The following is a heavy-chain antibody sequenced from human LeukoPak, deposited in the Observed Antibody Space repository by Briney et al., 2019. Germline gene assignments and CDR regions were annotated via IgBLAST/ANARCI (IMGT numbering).Heavy chain of an antibody. CDR2: IYHSGST. CDR1: GGSISSSSYY. CDR3: ARSTVIAYWHFDL. D-gene: IGHD4-17*01. Sequence: SETLSLTCTVSGGSISSSSYYWGWIRQPPGKGLEWIGSIYHSGSTYYNPSLKSRVTISVDTSKNQFSLKLSSVTAADTAVYYCARSTVIAYWHFDLWGRGTLVTVSS. J-gene: IGHJ2*01. V-gene: IGHV4-39*07.